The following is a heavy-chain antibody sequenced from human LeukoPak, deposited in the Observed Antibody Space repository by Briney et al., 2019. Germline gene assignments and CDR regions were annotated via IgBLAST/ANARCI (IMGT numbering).Heavy chain of an antibody. CDR1: GFTFSSYD. CDR2: ITYSSGYT. D-gene: IGHD3-10*01. J-gene: IGHJ4*02. CDR3: AKDPSDLGGSGSNNYFDC. V-gene: IGHV3-23*01. Sequence: GGSLRLSCAASGFTFSSYDMSWVRQAPGKGLEWVPDITYSSGYTYYADSVKGRFTISRDNSRNTLYLQMNSLRAEDTAVYYCAKDPSDLGGSGSNNYFDCWGQGTLVTVSS.